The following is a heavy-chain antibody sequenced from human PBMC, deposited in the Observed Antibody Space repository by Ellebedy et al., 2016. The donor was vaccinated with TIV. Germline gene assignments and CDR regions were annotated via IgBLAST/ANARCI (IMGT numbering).Heavy chain of an antibody. CDR1: GYTFTGYY. CDR3: ARGGYCSSTSCYDAFDI. D-gene: IGHD2-2*01. CDR2: INPSGGST. Sequence: ASVKVSCKASGYTFTGYYMHWARQAPGQGLEWMGIINPSGGSTSYAQKFQGRVTMTRDTSTSTVYMELSSLRSEDTAVYYCARGGYCSSTSCYDAFDIWGQGTMVTVSS. V-gene: IGHV1-46*01. J-gene: IGHJ3*02.